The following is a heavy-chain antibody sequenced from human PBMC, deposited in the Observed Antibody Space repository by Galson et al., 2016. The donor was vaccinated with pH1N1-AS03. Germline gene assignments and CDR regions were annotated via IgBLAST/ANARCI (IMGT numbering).Heavy chain of an antibody. Sequence: SVKVSCKASGYTFINYAMHWVRQAPGQRLEWMGWIKGGNVNTEYSQKFQGRVTITRDTSASTAHMELSSLRSEDTAVYYCARGLTADSGGWGRPFDSWGQGTLVTVSS. V-gene: IGHV1-3*01. CDR2: IKGGNVNT. J-gene: IGHJ4*02. CDR3: ARGLTADSGGWGRPFDS. D-gene: IGHD6-19*01. CDR1: GYTFINYA.